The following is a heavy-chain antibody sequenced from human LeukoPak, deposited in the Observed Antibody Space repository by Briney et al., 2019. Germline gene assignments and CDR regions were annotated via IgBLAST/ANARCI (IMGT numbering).Heavy chain of an antibody. CDR1: GGSISSYY. Sequence: SETLSLTCTVSGGSISSYYWSWIRQPAGKGLEWIGRIYTSGSTNYNPSLKSRVTISVDTSKNQFSLKLSSVTAADTAVYYCARAGSRITIFGVVDDAFDIWGQGTMVTVSS. D-gene: IGHD3-3*01. V-gene: IGHV4-4*07. J-gene: IGHJ3*02. CDR2: IYTSGST. CDR3: ARAGSRITIFGVVDDAFDI.